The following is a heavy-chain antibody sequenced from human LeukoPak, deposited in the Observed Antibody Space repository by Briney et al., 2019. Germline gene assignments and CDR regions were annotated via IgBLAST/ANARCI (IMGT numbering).Heavy chain of an antibody. CDR3: ARVWNQYYYDSSGSHAFDI. D-gene: IGHD3-22*01. CDR2: IIPIFGTA. CDR1: GGTFSSYA. V-gene: IGHV1-69*13. Sequence: SVKVSCKASGGTFSSYAISWVRQAPGHGLEWMGGIIPIFGTANYAQKFQGRVTITADESTSTAYMELSSLRSEDTAVYYCARVWNQYYYDSSGSHAFDIWGQGTMVSVSS. J-gene: IGHJ3*02.